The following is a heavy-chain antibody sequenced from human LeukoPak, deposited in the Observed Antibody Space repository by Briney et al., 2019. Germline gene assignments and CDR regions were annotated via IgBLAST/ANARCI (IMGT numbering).Heavy chain of an antibody. J-gene: IGHJ4*02. D-gene: IGHD6-13*01. V-gene: IGHV1-8*03. CDR1: GYTFTSYD. CDR3: ARAWYSSSWFIRGGYYFDY. CDR2: MNPNSGNT. Sequence: AASVKVSCKASGYTFTSYDINWLRQATGQGLEWMGWMNPNSGNTGYAQKFQGRVTITRNTSISTAYMELSSLRSEDTAVYYCARAWYSSSWFIRGGYYFDYWGQGTLVTVSS.